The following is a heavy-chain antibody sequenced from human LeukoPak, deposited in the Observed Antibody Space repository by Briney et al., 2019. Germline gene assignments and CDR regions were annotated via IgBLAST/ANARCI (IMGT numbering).Heavy chain of an antibody. CDR3: AKDPYPGVTPAYYYYYMDV. Sequence: GGSLRLSCAASGFTFSSYAMSWVRQAPGKGLEWVSAISGSGGSTYYADSVKGRFTISRDNSKNTLYLQMNSLRADDTAVYYCAKDPYPGVTPAYYYYYMDVWGRGTTVTVSS. CDR1: GFTFSSYA. D-gene: IGHD2-21*02. J-gene: IGHJ6*03. CDR2: ISGSGGST. V-gene: IGHV3-23*01.